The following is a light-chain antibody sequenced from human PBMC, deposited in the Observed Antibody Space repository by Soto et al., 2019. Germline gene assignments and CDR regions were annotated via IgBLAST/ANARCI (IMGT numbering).Light chain of an antibody. CDR3: QKYNDWPPIT. Sequence: EIMMTQSPATLSLYPGERATLSCRASQSVSNNVAWYQQKPGQVPRLLIYYASTRATDIPARFSGSGSGTEFTLTISSLQSEDFALYYCQKYNDWPPITFGQGTRLEIK. CDR1: QSVSNN. J-gene: IGKJ5*01. V-gene: IGKV3-15*01. CDR2: YAS.